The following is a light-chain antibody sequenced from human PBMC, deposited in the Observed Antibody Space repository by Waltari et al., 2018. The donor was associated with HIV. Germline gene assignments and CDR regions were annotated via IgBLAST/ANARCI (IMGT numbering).Light chain of an antibody. CDR2: QDT. CDR3: QAWDSNTEV. Sequence: SYELTQPPSVSVSPGQTASITCSGDKLGDKYACWYQQKPGQAPVLVIYQDTKRPSGIPERFSGSNSGNTATLTISGTQAMVEADYYCQAWDSNTEVFGGGTKLTVL. J-gene: IGLJ3*02. V-gene: IGLV3-1*01. CDR1: KLGDKY.